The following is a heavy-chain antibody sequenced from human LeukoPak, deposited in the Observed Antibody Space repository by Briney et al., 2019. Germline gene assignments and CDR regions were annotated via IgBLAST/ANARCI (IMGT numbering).Heavy chain of an antibody. CDR1: GYNFPSYW. D-gene: IGHD3-22*01. CDR3: ARYSNYYHSSGYKYYFDF. CDR2: IYPGDSDT. J-gene: IGHJ4*02. Sequence: GESLKISCKGSGYNFPSYWIGWVRQMPGKGLEWTGIIYPGDSDTTYSPSFQGQVTISADKSISTAYLQWSSLKASDTAMYYCARYSNYYHSSGYKYYFDFWGQGTLVTVSS. V-gene: IGHV5-51*01.